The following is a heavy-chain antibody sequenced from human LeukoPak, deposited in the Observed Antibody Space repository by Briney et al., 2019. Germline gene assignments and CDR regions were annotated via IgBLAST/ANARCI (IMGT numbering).Heavy chain of an antibody. J-gene: IGHJ4*02. Sequence: GGSLRLSCAASGFTFSTSGMHWVRQAPGKGLEWVAVIWYDGSNKHYAESVKGRFSISRDNSKSTLYLQMNSLRAEDTAVYYCATDSGGDYNYFDYWGQGTLVTVSS. D-gene: IGHD4-17*01. CDR2: IWYDGSNK. V-gene: IGHV3-33*01. CDR1: GFTFSTSG. CDR3: ATDSGGDYNYFDY.